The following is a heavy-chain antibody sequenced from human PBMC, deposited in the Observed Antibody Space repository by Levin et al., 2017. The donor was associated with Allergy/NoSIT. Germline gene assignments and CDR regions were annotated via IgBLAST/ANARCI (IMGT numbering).Heavy chain of an antibody. Sequence: GESLKISCKASGYTFTAYYVHWVRQAPGQGLEWMGWINPNNGGINYAPKFQGRVIMTRDKSISTVYMEVRSLRSDDTAVYYCVRVEVVASNLLFDLWGRGTLVTVSS. CDR1: GYTFTAYY. CDR3: VRVEVVASNLLFDL. V-gene: IGHV1-2*02. D-gene: IGHD2-15*01. J-gene: IGHJ2*01. CDR2: INPNNGGI.